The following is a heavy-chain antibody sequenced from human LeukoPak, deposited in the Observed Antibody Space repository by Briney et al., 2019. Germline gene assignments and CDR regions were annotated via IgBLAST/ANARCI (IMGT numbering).Heavy chain of an antibody. CDR3: AYSDFWSGQKGFDP. J-gene: IGHJ5*02. D-gene: IGHD3-3*01. CDR2: INPNSGGT. Sequence: ASVKVSCKASGYTFTGYYMHWVRQAPGQGLEWMGWINPNSGGTNYAQKFQGRVTMTRDTSISTAYMELSRLRSDDTAVYYCAYSDFWSGQKGFDPWGQGTLVTVSS. CDR1: GYTFTGYY. V-gene: IGHV1-2*02.